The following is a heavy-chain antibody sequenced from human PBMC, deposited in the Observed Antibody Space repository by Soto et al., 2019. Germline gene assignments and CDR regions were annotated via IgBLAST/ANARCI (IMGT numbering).Heavy chain of an antibody. CDR2: ISAYNGNT. D-gene: IGHD1-7*01. V-gene: IGHV1-18*04. CDR3: ARVPELELLAFDI. Sequence: ASVKVSCKASGYTFTGYYMHWVRQAPGQGLEWMGWISAYNGNTNYAQKLQGRVTMTTDTSTSTAYMELRSLRSDDTAVYYCARVPELELLAFDIWGQGTMVTVSS. CDR1: GYTFTGYY. J-gene: IGHJ3*02.